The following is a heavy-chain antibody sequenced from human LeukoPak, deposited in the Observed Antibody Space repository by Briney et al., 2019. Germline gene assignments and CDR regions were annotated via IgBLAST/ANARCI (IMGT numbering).Heavy chain of an antibody. D-gene: IGHD6-19*01. V-gene: IGHV4-4*07. CDR2: IYTSGST. J-gene: IGHJ3*02. CDR1: GGSISSYY. CDR3: AKEIAVAGLRWPADAFDI. Sequence: SETLSLTCTVSGGSISSYYWSWSRQPAGKGLEWIGRIYTSGSTNYNPSLKSRVTMSVDTSKNQFSLKLSSVTAADTAVYYCAKEIAVAGLRWPADAFDIWGQGTMVTVSS.